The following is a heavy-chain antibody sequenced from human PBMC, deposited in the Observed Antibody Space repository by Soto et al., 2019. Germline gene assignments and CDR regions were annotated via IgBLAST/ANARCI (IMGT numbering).Heavy chain of an antibody. V-gene: IGHV3-64D*08. CDR1: GFTLSSYA. Sequence: GGSLRLSCSASGFTLSSYAMHWVRQAPGKGLEHVSGISIDGNSNGGRTYYAESVKGRFTISRDNSQNTLYLQMSSLRAEDTAVYYCARDDQYYHDSSAXXXEXFQHWGQGTLVTXSS. CDR3: ARDDQYYHDSSAXXXEXFQH. D-gene: IGHD3-22*01. CDR2: ISIDGNSNGGRT. J-gene: IGHJ1*01.